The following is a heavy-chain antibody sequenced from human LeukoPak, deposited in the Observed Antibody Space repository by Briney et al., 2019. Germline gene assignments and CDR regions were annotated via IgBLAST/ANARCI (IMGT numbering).Heavy chain of an antibody. D-gene: IGHD3-22*01. V-gene: IGHV4-38-2*02. J-gene: IGHJ3*01. CDR3: ARGGTYYYDSSGSD. Sequence: SETLSLTCTVSGYSISSGYYWGCIRQPPGKGLEWIGTIYHSGITYYNPSLKSRVTISVDTSKNQFSLKPSSVTAADTAVYYCARGGTYYYDSSGSDWGQGTMVTVSS. CDR1: GYSISSGYY. CDR2: IYHSGIT.